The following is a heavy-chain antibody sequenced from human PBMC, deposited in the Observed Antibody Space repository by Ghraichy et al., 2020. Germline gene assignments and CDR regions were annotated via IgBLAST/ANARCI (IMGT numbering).Heavy chain of an antibody. J-gene: IGHJ6*03. V-gene: IGHV4-39*07. CDR1: GGSISSSSYY. CDR2: IYYSGST. CDR3: ARAGGGGRRPYYYYYMDV. D-gene: IGHD3-16*01. Sequence: SETLSLTCTVSGGSISSSSYYWGWIRQPPGKGLEWIGSIYYSGSTYYNPSLKSRVTISVDTSKNQFSLKLSSVTAADTAVYYCARAGGGGRRPYYYYYMDVWGKGTTVTVSS.